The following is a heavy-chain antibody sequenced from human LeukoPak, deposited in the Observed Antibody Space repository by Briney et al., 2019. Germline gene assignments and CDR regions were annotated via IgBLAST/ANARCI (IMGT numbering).Heavy chain of an antibody. J-gene: IGHJ4*02. CDR2: INRSGST. V-gene: IGHV4-34*01. CDR1: GGSFSGYY. D-gene: IGHD3-16*02. CDR3: AREVKGGVIAKGFDY. Sequence: SETLSLTCAVYGGSFSGYYWSWIRQPPGKGLEWIGEINRSGSTNYSPSLKSRVTISVDTSKNQFSLNLSSVTAADTAVYYCAREVKGGVIAKGFDYWGQGTLVTVSS.